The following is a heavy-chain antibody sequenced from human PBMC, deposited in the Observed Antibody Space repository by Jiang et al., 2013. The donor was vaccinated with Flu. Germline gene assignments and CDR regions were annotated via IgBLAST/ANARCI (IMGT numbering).Heavy chain of an antibody. CDR1: GYTFTSYG. D-gene: IGHD3-22*01. CDR2: ISAYNGNT. J-gene: IGHJ3*02. Sequence: GAEVKKPGASVKVSCKASGYTFTSYGISWVRQAPGQGLEWMGWISAYNGNTKYAQKLQGRVTMTTDTSTSTAYMELRSLRSDDTAVYYCARRGDQGYYDSSGYYAFDIWGQGTMVTVSS. V-gene: IGHV1-18*01. CDR3: ARRGDQGYYDSSGYYAFDI.